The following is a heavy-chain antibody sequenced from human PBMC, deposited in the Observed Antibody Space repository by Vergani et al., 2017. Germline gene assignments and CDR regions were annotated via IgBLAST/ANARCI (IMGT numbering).Heavy chain of an antibody. J-gene: IGHJ4*02. CDR2: ISYDGSNK. Sequence: VQLVESGGGLVKPGGSLRLSCAASGFTFSSYSMNWVRQAPGKGLEWVAVISYDGSNKYYADSVKGRFTISRDNSKNTLYLQMNSLRAEDTAVYYCARDPDIVVVPAAINPVYWGQGTLVTVSS. CDR3: ARDPDIVVVPAAINPVY. D-gene: IGHD2-2*02. V-gene: IGHV3-30*03. CDR1: GFTFSSYS.